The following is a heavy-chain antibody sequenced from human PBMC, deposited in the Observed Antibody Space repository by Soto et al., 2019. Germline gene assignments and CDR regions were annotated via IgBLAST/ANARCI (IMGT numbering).Heavy chain of an antibody. J-gene: IGHJ4*02. Sequence: LRLSCVASGFTFSSYSINWIRQAPGKGPEWVSWISPAGNSVDYTDSVKGRFTISRDNAENSLYLEMNSLRDEDTAVYYCVRDHLWAFDYWGQGTLVTVSS. CDR1: GFTFSSYS. V-gene: IGHV3-48*02. CDR3: VRDHLWAFDY. D-gene: IGHD3-16*01. CDR2: ISPAGNSV.